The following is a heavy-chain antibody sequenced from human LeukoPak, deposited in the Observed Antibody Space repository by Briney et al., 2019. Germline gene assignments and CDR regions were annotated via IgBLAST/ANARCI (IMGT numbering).Heavy chain of an antibody. V-gene: IGHV3-23*01. CDR3: AKDYSDYDS. Sequence: PGGSLRLSCAASGFTFSGYAMTWVRQAPGKGLEWVSAISGAGGSTYYADSVKGRFTISRANSKNTLYLQMNSLRVEDTALYYCAKDYSDYDSWGQGTLVTVPS. CDR1: GFTFSGYA. J-gene: IGHJ5*01. CDR2: ISGAGGST. D-gene: IGHD4-11*01.